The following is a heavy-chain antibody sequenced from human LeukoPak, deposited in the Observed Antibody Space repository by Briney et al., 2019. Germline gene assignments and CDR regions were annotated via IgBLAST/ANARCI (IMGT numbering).Heavy chain of an antibody. J-gene: IGHJ4*02. V-gene: IGHV3-21*01. D-gene: IGHD1-26*01. CDR1: GFTFSSYS. Sequence: GGSLRLSCAASGFTFSSYSMNWVRQAPGKGLEWVSSISSSSYIYYADSVKGRFTISRDNAKNSLYLQMNSLRAEDTAVYYCARFPEWELPLFDYWGQGTLVTVSS. CDR3: ARFPEWELPLFDY. CDR2: ISSSSYI.